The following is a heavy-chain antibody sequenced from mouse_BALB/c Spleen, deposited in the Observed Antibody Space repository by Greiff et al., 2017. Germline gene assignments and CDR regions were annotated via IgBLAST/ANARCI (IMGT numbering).Heavy chain of an antibody. J-gene: IGHJ3*01. Sequence: VQLQESGPGLVAPSQSLSITCTVSGFSLPSYGVHWVRQPPGKGLEWLGVIWAGGSTNYNSALMSRLSISKDNSKSQVFLKMNSLPTDDTAMYYCARADYGSSGAWFAYWGQGTLVTVSA. CDR3: ARADYGSSGAWFAY. CDR1: GFSLPSYG. V-gene: IGHV2-9*02. CDR2: IWAGGST. D-gene: IGHD1-1*01.